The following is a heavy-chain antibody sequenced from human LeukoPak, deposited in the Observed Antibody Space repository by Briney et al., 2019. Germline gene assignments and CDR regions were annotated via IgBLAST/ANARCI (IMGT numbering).Heavy chain of an antibody. CDR1: GFTFSNYA. J-gene: IGHJ4*02. D-gene: IGHD2-21*02. V-gene: IGHV3-30*04. Sequence: PGGSLRLSCAASGFTFSNYAIHWVRQAPGKGLEWVSVISYDGTNKYYADSVKGRFTISRDNSKNTLYLQVNGLRTEDTAVYYCAKDRLLNCRGDCYIFDYWGQGTVVTVSS. CDR3: AKDRLLNCRGDCYIFDY. CDR2: ISYDGTNK.